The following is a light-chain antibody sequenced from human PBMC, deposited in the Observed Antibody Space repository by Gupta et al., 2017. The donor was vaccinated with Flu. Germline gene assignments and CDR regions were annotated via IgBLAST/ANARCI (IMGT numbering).Light chain of an antibody. V-gene: IGKV3-20*01. CDR1: QSVSSSY. J-gene: IGKJ4*01. CDR3: QQYGSSPRLT. CDR2: GAS. Sequence: LSLSPGERATLSCSASQSVSSSYLACYQQKPGQAPRLLIYGASSRATGIPDRFSGSGSGTDFTLTISRLEPEDFAVYYCQQYGSSPRLTFGGGTKVEIK.